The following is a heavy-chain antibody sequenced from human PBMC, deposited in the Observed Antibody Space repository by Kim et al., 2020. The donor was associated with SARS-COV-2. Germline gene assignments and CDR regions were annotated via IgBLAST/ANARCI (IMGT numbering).Heavy chain of an antibody. J-gene: IGHJ4*02. D-gene: IGHD2-21*01. CDR2: ISGGADST. V-gene: IGHV3-23*01. Sequence: GGSLRLSCTASGFIFGAYAMSWVRQAPGKGLEWVSCISGGADSTYYADSVKGRFTVSRHNSKNTLYLPMNSLRAEDTAVYYCARYVVNAMNSFDNWGQGT. CDR1: GFIFGAYA. CDR3: ARYVVNAMNSFDN.